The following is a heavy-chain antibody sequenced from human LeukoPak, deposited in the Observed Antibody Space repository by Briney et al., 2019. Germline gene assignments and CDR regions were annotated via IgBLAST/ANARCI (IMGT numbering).Heavy chain of an antibody. D-gene: IGHD2-2*01. CDR3: ARDLSTGPADYCFDS. J-gene: IGHJ4*02. V-gene: IGHV3-33*01. CDR2: IWYDGSNK. Sequence: GGSLRLSCAASGFTFSSYGMHWVRQAPGKGLEWVAVIWYDGSNKYYADSVKGRFTISRDNSKNTLLLQMNSLRPEDTAVYYCARDLSTGPADYCFDSWGQGTLVTVSS. CDR1: GFTFSSYG.